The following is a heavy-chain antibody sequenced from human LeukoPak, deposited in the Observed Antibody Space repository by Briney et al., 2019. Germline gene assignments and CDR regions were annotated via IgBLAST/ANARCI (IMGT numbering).Heavy chain of an antibody. CDR1: GFTFSSSW. Sequence: PGGSLRLSCAASGFTFSSSWVHWVRQAPGKGLVWVSRINSDGSSTNYADSVKGRFTISRDNAKNTLYLQTNSLRAEDTAVYYCARGVAVAGTDYWGQGTLVTVSS. CDR2: INSDGSST. D-gene: IGHD6-19*01. CDR3: ARGVAVAGTDY. J-gene: IGHJ4*02. V-gene: IGHV3-74*01.